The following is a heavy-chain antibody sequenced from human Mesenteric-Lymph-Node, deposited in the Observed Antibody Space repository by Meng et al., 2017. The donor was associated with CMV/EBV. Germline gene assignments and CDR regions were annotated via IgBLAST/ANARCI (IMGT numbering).Heavy chain of an antibody. CDR1: GFSLSDYS. CDR2: ISVDSATI. V-gene: IGHV3-48*04. J-gene: IGHJ4*02. CDR3: ARSRQNDY. Sequence: GESLKISCAASGFSLSDYSMNWVRQAPGKGLGWISYISVDSATIYYADSVKGRFTISRDNARNSLYLQMNSLRAEDTAVYYCARSRQNDYWGQGTLVTVSS.